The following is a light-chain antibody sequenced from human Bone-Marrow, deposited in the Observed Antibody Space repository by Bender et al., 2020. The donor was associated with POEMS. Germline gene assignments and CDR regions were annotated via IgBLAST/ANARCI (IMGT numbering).Light chain of an antibody. CDR1: RSDVGGYNY. V-gene: IGLV2-11*01. CDR2: DVT. Sequence: QSALTQPRSVSGSPGQSVTISCTGTRSDVGGYNYVSWYQQHPGKAPKLLIFDVTKRPSGVPDRFSGSKSGSTASLTISGLQADDEAEYYCCSYTGSSTRYVFGTGTKVTVL. J-gene: IGLJ1*01. CDR3: CSYTGSSTRYV.